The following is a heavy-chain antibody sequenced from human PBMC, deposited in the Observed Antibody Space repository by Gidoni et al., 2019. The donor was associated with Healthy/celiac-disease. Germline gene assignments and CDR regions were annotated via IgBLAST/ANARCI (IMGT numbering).Heavy chain of an antibody. D-gene: IGHD6-19*01. J-gene: IGHJ4*02. Sequence: QVPLQESGPGLVKPSGTLSLTCAGSAGSIRSSNWWSWVRQPPGKGLECIGEIYHSGSTNYNPSLKSRVTISVDKSKNQFSLKLSSVTAADTAVYYCARALAVAGEFDYWGQGTLVTVSS. V-gene: IGHV4-4*02. CDR1: AGSIRSSNW. CDR3: ARALAVAGEFDY. CDR2: IYHSGST.